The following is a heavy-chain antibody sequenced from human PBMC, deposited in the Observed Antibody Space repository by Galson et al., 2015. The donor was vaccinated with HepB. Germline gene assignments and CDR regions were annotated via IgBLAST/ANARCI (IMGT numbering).Heavy chain of an antibody. J-gene: IGHJ4*02. V-gene: IGHV3-30-3*01. CDR1: GFTFSSYA. CDR3: AREGIQLWLNGGFDY. D-gene: IGHD5-18*01. Sequence: SLRLSCAASGFTFSSYAMHWVRQAPGKGLEWVAVISYDGSNKYYADSVKGRFTISRDNSKNTLYLQMNSLRAEDTAVYYCAREGIQLWLNGGFDYWGQGTLVTVSS. CDR2: ISYDGSNK.